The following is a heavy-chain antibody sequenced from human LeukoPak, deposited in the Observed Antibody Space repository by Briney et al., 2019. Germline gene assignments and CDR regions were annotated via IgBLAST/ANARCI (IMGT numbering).Heavy chain of an antibody. CDR3: ANGVGYGDSIDAFDI. CDR2: ISGSGGST. J-gene: IGHJ3*02. V-gene: IGHV3-23*01. D-gene: IGHD4-17*01. Sequence: GGSLRLSCAASGFTFSSYAMSWVRQAPGKGLEWVSAISGSGGSTYYADSVKGRFTISRDNSKNTLYLQMNSLRAEDTAVYYCANGVGYGDSIDAFDIWGQGTMVTVSS. CDR1: GFTFSSYA.